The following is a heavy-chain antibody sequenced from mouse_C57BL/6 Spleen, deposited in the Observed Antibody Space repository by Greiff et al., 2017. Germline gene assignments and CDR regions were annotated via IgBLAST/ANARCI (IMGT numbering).Heavy chain of an antibody. CDR2: IDPSDSYT. Sequence: VQLQQPGAELVMPGASVKLSCKASGYTFTSYWMHWVKQRPGQGLEWIGEIDPSDSYTNYNQKFKGKSTLTVDKSSSTAYMQLSSLTSADSAVYYCARGRTYGSSLYYYAMDYWGQGTSVTVSS. D-gene: IGHD1-1*01. CDR3: ARGRTYGSSLYYYAMDY. V-gene: IGHV1-69*01. CDR1: GYTFTSYW. J-gene: IGHJ4*01.